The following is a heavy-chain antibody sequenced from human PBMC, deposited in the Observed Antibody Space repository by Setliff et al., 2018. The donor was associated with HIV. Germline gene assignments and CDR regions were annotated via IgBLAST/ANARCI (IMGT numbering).Heavy chain of an antibody. D-gene: IGHD6-19*01. J-gene: IGHJ5*01. Sequence: ASVKVSCKASGDTFTDYYFHWLRQAPGQGLEWMGRINPNSGGTNYAQKFRGRVTMTRDTSISTVYMELNSLRAEDTAVYYCASEAGASSGWFGYWGQGTLVTVSS. CDR2: INPNSGGT. V-gene: IGHV1-2*06. CDR1: GDTFTDYY. CDR3: ASEAGASSGWFGY.